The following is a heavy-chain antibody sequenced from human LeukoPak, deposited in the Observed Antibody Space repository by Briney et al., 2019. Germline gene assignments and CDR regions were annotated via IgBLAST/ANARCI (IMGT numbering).Heavy chain of an antibody. D-gene: IGHD5-18*01. CDR2: ISSSSNYI. V-gene: IGHV3-21*01. CDR3: FSRGYSYGYGTFDY. J-gene: IGHJ4*02. CDR1: GFTFSSYT. Sequence: GGSLRLSCAASGFTFSSYTVNWVRQAPGKGLEWVSSISSSSNYIYYADSVKGRFTISRDNAKNSLYLQMNSLRAEDTAVYYCFSRGYSYGYGTFDYWGQGTLVTVSS.